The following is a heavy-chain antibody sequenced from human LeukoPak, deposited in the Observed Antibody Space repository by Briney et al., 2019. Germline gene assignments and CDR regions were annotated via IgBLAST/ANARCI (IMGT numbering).Heavy chain of an antibody. V-gene: IGHV3-23*01. Sequence: GGSLRLSCAASGFAFSNFAMSWVRQAPGKGLEWVSAMSGSGDGSYYADSVKGRFTISIDNSKNTLYLQMNSLRAEDTAVYYCAKMMGQRLYDYCMDVWGKGTTVTVSS. J-gene: IGHJ6*03. CDR2: MSGSGDGS. D-gene: IGHD3-16*01. CDR3: AKMMGQRLYDYCMDV. CDR1: GFAFSNFA.